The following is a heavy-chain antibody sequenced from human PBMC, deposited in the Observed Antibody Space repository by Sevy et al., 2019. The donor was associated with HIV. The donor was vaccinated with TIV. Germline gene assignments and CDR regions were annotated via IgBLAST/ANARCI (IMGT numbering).Heavy chain of an antibody. V-gene: IGHV3-9*01. Sequence: GGSLRLSCAASGFTFDDYAMSWVRQVPGKGLEWVATISSNSATVNYVDSVKGRFTISRDNAKNSLYLRMNSLRPEDTAFYYCAKGHAFSTYAALEYWGQGALVTVSS. D-gene: IGHD2-2*01. CDR3: AKGHAFSTYAALEY. CDR2: ISSNSATV. CDR1: GFTFDDYA. J-gene: IGHJ4*02.